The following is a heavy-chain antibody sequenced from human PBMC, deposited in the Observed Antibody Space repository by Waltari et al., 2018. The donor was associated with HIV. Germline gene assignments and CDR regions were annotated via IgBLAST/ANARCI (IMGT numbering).Heavy chain of an antibody. CDR1: GGSFSGYS. D-gene: IGHD2-2*01. CDR3: ARDPRAMPGY. Sequence: QVQLQQWGAGLLKPSETLSLTCAVYGGSFSGYSWSWICQPPGKGLEWIGEINHSGSTFYNPSLKSRVTMSVDTSKNQFSLKLSSVTAADTAVYYCARDPRAMPGYWGQGTLVTVSS. V-gene: IGHV4-34*01. CDR2: INHSGST. J-gene: IGHJ1*01.